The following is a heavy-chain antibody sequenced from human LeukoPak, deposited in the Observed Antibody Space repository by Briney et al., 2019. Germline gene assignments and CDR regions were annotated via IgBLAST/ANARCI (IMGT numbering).Heavy chain of an antibody. V-gene: IGHV4-34*01. Sequence: SETLSLTCAVYGGSFSGYYWSWIRQPPGGGLEWIGEINHSGSTNYNPSLKSRVTISVDTSKNQFSLKLSSVTAADTAVYYCATYSSRNLDYWGQGTLVTVSS. CDR3: ATYSSRNLDY. CDR2: INHSGST. D-gene: IGHD6-13*01. J-gene: IGHJ4*02. CDR1: GGSFSGYY.